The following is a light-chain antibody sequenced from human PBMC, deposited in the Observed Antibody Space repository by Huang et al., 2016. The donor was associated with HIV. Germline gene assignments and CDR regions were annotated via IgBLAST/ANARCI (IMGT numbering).Light chain of an antibody. Sequence: IVLTQSPATLSRSPGERATLTCGARQSLRNNYLAWYQQKPGLAPRLLIYDAHVRATGSPDRFSGSGSGTDFTLTISRLEPEDFAMYYCQQYSTSSYTFGQGTKVDI. CDR2: DAH. CDR3: QQYSTSSYT. CDR1: QSLRNNY. V-gene: IGKV3D-20*01. J-gene: IGKJ2*01.